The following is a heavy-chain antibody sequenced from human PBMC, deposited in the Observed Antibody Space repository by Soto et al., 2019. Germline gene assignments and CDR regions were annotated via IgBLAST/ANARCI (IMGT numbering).Heavy chain of an antibody. D-gene: IGHD6-13*01. CDR3: AKDLRYSSSWYYFDY. CDR1: GFTFSRYA. V-gene: IGHV3-23*01. CDR2: ISGSGGST. J-gene: IGHJ4*02. Sequence: PGGSLRLSCAASGFTFSRYAMSWVRQAPGKGLEWVSAISGSGGSTYYADSVKGRFTISRDNSKNTLYLQMNSLRAEDTAVYYCAKDLRYSSSWYYFDYWGQGTLVTVSS.